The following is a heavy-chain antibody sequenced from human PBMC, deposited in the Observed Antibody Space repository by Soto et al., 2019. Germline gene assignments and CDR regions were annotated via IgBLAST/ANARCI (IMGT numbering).Heavy chain of an antibody. J-gene: IGHJ5*02. D-gene: IGHD1-26*01. CDR2: ISGSGFKK. CDR3: AKNQGVELVPLATVDWFDP. V-gene: IGHV3-23*01. CDR1: GFIFESFG. Sequence: QPGGSLRLSCAASGFIFESFGMSWVRQAPGKGLEWISSISGSGFKKYYADSVKGRFTISRDNSKSTVYPELNNLSAEDTAVYHCAKNQGVELVPLATVDWFDPWGQGSVVTVSS.